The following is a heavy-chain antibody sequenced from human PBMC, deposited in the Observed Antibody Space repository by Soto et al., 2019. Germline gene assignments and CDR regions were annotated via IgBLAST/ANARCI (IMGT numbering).Heavy chain of an antibody. CDR2: ISAYNGNT. CDR3: ARDLKAYNWNYGVGTDFDY. J-gene: IGHJ4*02. Sequence: ASVKVSCKASGYTFTSYGISWVRQAPGQGLGWMGWISAYNGNTNYAQKLQGRVTMTTDTSTSTAYMELRSLRSDDTAVYYCARDLKAYNWNYGVGTDFDYWGQGTLVTDSS. D-gene: IGHD1-7*01. V-gene: IGHV1-18*01. CDR1: GYTFTSYG.